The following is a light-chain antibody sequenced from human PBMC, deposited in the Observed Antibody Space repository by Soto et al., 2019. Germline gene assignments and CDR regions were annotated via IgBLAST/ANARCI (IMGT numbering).Light chain of an antibody. V-gene: IGKV1-17*01. CDR2: VAS. CDR3: LQHSAYPYT. Sequence: IPMTQSPSSLSASVGDRVTLTCRASHGISNYLNWFQHKPGKALRRLISVASTLQSGVPSRFSGSGSGTEFTLTISGLQPEDFATYYCLQHSAYPYTFGQGTKLEIK. J-gene: IGKJ2*01. CDR1: HGISNY.